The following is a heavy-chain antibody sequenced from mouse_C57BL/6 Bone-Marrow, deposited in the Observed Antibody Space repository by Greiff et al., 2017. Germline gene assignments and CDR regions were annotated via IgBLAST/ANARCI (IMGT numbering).Heavy chain of an antibody. Sequence: VQLQQSGPGLVQPSQSLSITCTVSGFSLTSYGVHWVRQSPGKGLEWLGVIWSGGSTDYNAAFISRLSISKDNSKSQVFFKMNSLQADDTAIYYCASYDGYPLAYWGQGTLVTVSA. V-gene: IGHV2-2*01. CDR1: GFSLTSYG. D-gene: IGHD2-3*01. J-gene: IGHJ3*01. CDR2: IWSGGST. CDR3: ASYDGYPLAY.